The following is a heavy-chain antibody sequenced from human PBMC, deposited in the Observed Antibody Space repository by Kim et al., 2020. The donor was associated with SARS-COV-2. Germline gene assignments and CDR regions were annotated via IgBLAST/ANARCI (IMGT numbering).Heavy chain of an antibody. CDR1: GSSIGVGYH. Sequence: SETLSLTCTVSGSSIGVGYHWGWVRQSPGRGLEWIGSISHTGNTYYNPSLRSRITISVDTSKKQFSLNVTSVTAADTAMYYCARMEISGWFNFDIWGHGT. CDR3: ARMEISGWFNFDI. D-gene: IGHD6-13*01. V-gene: IGHV4-38-2*02. CDR2: ISHTGNT. J-gene: IGHJ3*02.